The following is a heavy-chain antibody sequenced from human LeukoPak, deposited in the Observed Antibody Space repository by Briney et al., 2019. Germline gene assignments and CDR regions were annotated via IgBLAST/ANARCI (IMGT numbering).Heavy chain of an antibody. CDR3: ARRGCDFDAFDI. V-gene: IGHV4-59*08. CDR2: IYYSGST. D-gene: IGHD2-21*02. Sequence: PSETLSLTCTVSGGSISSYYWSWIRQPPGKGLEWIGYIYYSGSTNYNPSLKSRVTISVHTSKNQFSLKLSSVTAADTAVYYCARRGCDFDAFDIWGQGTMVTVSS. J-gene: IGHJ3*02. CDR1: GGSISSYY.